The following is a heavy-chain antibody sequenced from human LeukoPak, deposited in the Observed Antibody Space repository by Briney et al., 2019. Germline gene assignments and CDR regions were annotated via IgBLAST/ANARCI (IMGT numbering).Heavy chain of an antibody. J-gene: IGHJ2*01. D-gene: IGHD3-22*01. CDR1: GGSISSGGYY. CDR3: ARGRYYDSSGNWYFDL. Sequence: SQTLSLTCTVSGGSISSGGYYWSWIRQHPGKGLEWIGYIYYSGSTYYNPSLKSRVTISVDTSENQFSLKLSSVTAADTAVYYCARGRYYDSSGNWYFDLWGRGTLVTVSS. V-gene: IGHV4-31*03. CDR2: IYYSGST.